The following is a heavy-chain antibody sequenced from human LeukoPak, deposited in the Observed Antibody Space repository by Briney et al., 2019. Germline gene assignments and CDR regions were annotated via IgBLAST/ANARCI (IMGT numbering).Heavy chain of an antibody. Sequence: GGSLRLSCTTSGFAFSDYWMSWVRQAPGKGLEWLAIINQDGSQTSYVDSVRGRFTVSRDNAKNSLYLQMNSLRADDTAVYYCARDSSPRYSGYDWVHWGRGTLVTVSS. V-gene: IGHV3-7*01. CDR1: GFAFSDYW. J-gene: IGHJ4*02. D-gene: IGHD5-12*01. CDR2: INQDGSQT. CDR3: ARDSSPRYSGYDWVH.